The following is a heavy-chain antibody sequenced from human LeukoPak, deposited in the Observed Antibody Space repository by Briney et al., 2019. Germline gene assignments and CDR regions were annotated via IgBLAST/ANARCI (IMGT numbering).Heavy chain of an antibody. CDR1: GFTFSSYS. J-gene: IGHJ4*02. CDR2: ISSSSSYI. Sequence: PGGSLRLSCAASGFTFSSYSMNWVRQAPGKGLEWVSSISSSSSYIYYADSVKGRFTISRDNSKNTLYLQMNSLRAEDTAVYYYAKDRSDYSNYALGVLDYWGQGTLVTVSS. CDR3: AKDRSDYSNYALGVLDY. D-gene: IGHD4-11*01. V-gene: IGHV3-21*01.